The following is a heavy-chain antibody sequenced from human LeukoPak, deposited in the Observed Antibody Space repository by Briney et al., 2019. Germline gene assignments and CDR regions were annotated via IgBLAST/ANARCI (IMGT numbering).Heavy chain of an antibody. CDR3: ARGGNGWYHYFDY. CDR2: ISWNSGNI. D-gene: IGHD6-19*01. J-gene: IGHJ4*02. V-gene: IGHV3-9*01. CDR1: GFTFADYA. Sequence: QTGRSLRLSCAASGFTFADYAMHWVRQTPGKGLEWVSGISWNSGNIDYADSVKGRFTISRDNAKNSLYLQMNSLRAEDTAVYYCARGGNGWYHYFDYWGQGTLVTVSS.